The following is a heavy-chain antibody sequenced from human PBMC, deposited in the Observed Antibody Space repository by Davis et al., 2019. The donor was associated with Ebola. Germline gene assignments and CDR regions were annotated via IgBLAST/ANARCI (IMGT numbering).Heavy chain of an antibody. D-gene: IGHD2-2*01. CDR3: ARHQRRGMDV. CDR2: VYYTGST. Sequence: SETLSLTCSVSGGSISTSRSYWGWIRQSPGKGLEGVGIVYYTGSTFYNPSLKSRVTISVDTSKNQFSLKLSSVTAADTAVYYCARHQRRGMDVWGQGTTVTVSS. CDR1: GGSISTSRSY. V-gene: IGHV4-39*07. J-gene: IGHJ6*02.